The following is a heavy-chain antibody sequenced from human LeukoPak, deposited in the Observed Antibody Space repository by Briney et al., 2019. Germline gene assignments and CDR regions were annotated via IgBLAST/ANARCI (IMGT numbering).Heavy chain of an antibody. J-gene: IGHJ4*02. CDR1: GFTFSSYG. V-gene: IGHV3-30*03. D-gene: IGHD3-3*01. Sequence: PGRSLRLSCAASGFTFSSYGMHWVRQAPGKGLEWVAVISYDGSNKYYADSVKGRFTMYRDNSKNTLYLQMNRLRAEDTAVYYCAGAGFLEWWESDGYWGQGTLVTVSS. CDR3: AGAGFLEWWESDGY. CDR2: ISYDGSNK.